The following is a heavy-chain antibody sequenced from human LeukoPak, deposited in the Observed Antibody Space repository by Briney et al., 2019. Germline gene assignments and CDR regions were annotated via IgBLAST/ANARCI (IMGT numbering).Heavy chain of an antibody. CDR1: GGSISSYY. CDR3: ARGQQLVHYFDY. CDR2: IYYSGST. J-gene: IGHJ4*02. D-gene: IGHD6-13*01. V-gene: IGHV4-59*01. Sequence: SETLSLTCNVSGGSISSYYWSWIRQPPGKGLEWIGSIYYSGSTNYNPSLKSRVTISVDTSKNQFSLKLSSVTAADTAVYYCARGQQLVHYFDYWGQGTLVTVSS.